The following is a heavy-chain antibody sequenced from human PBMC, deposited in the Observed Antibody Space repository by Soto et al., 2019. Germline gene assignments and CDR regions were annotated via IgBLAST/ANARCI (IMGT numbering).Heavy chain of an antibody. CDR3: ARDGGYARFFDY. J-gene: IGHJ4*02. CDR2: IWYDGSNR. CDR1: GFTFSSYG. D-gene: IGHD2-2*01. Sequence: VGSLRLSCAASGFTFSSYGMHWVRQAPGKGLEWVAVIWYDGSNRYYVDSVKGRFTISRDNSKNTLFLQMNSLRAEDTAVYYCARDGGYARFFDYWGQGTLVTSPQ. V-gene: IGHV3-33*01.